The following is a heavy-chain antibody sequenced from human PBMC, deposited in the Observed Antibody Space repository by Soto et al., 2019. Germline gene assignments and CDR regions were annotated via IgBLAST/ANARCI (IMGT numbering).Heavy chain of an antibody. V-gene: IGHV1-46*01. CDR1: GYTFSSSY. CDR2: MNPSGDRT. D-gene: IGHD5-12*01. J-gene: IGHJ3*02. CDR3: ARGRGYSGDDLQEDGFDI. Sequence: QVQLMQSGTEVKEPGASVNLSCKDSGYTFSSSYIHWVRQAPGQGLEWMGIMNPSGDRTNYAQNFQGRVTMTRDTATSTVYMELSSLRSEDTAVYYCARGRGYSGDDLQEDGFDIWGQGTMVTVS.